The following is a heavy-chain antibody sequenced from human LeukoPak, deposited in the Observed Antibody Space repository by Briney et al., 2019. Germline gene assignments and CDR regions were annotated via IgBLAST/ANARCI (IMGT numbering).Heavy chain of an antibody. CDR3: ATGVGTGALDAFDI. Sequence: ASVKVSCKVSGYTLTELSMHWVPQAPGKGLEWMGGFDPEDGETIYAQKFQGRVTMTEDTSTDTAYMELSSLRSEDTAVYYCATGVGTGALDAFDIWGQGTMVTVSS. CDR1: GYTLTELS. V-gene: IGHV1-24*01. J-gene: IGHJ3*02. CDR2: FDPEDGET. D-gene: IGHD3/OR15-3a*01.